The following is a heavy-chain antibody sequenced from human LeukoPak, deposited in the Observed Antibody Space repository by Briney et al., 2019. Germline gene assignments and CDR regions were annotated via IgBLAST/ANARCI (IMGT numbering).Heavy chain of an antibody. Sequence: PSETLSLTCTVSGGSISSHYWSWIRQPPGKGLEWIGYIYYSGSTNCNPSLKSRGTISIDTSKNQFSLKLSSVTAADTAVYYCARDFRDGDSVFYYYYMDVWAKGPRSPSP. D-gene: IGHD4-17*01. CDR1: GGSISSHY. CDR2: IYYSGST. V-gene: IGHV4-59*11. CDR3: ARDFRDGDSVFYYYYMDV. J-gene: IGHJ6*03.